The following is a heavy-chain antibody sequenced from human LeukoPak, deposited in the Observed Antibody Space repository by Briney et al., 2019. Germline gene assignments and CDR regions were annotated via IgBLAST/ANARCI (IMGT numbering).Heavy chain of an antibody. CDR3: ARVGATSWY. CDR1: GFTFSSYA. D-gene: IGHD1-26*01. J-gene: IGHJ4*02. CDR2: ISSNGGST. V-gene: IGHV3-64*01. Sequence: GGSLRLSCAASGFTFSSYAMHWVRQAPGKGLEYVSAISSNGGSTYYANSVKGRFTISRDNAKNTLYLQLNSLRAEDTAVYYCARVGATSWYWGQGTLVTVSS.